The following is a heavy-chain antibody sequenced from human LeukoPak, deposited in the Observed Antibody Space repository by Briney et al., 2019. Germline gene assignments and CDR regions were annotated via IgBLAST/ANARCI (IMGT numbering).Heavy chain of an antibody. CDR1: GFIFSSYA. D-gene: IGHD6-19*01. CDR2: ISGSGDST. V-gene: IGHV3-23*01. J-gene: IGHJ4*02. CDR3: ARYRYSSGWYYFEH. Sequence: HPGGSLRLSCAASGFIFSSYAMSWVRQAPGKGLEWVSAISGSGDSTYYADSVKGRFIISRDNSKNTLYLQMKSLRAEDTAVYYCARYRYSSGWYYFEHWGQGILVTVSS.